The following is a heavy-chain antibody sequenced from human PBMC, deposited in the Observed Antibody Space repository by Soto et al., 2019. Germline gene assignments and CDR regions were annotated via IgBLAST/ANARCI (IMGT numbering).Heavy chain of an antibody. J-gene: IGHJ6*02. CDR3: TIKYSSSWPVPYYYYYGMDV. V-gene: IGHV3-15*07. CDR1: GFTFSNAW. CDR2: IKSKTDGGTT. Sequence: GGSLRLSCAASGFTFSNAWRNWVRQAPGKGLEWVGRIKSKTDGGTTDYAAPVKGRFTISRDDSKNTLYLQMNSLKTEDTAVYYCTIKYSSSWPVPYYYYYGMDVRGQGTTVTVSS. D-gene: IGHD6-13*01.